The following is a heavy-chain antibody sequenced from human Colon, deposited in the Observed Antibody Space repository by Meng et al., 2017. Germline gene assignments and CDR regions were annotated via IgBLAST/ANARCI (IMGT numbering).Heavy chain of an antibody. V-gene: IGHV4-34*01. CDR3: ARERLSSGWYGGRWFDP. J-gene: IGHJ5*02. CDR2: INHSGST. D-gene: IGHD6-19*01. Sequence: QVQVQRWGAGLLKPSETLSLTCAGYGGSFSGYYWSWIRQPPGKGLEWIGEINHSGSTNYNPSLKSRVTISVDTSKNQFSLKLSSVTAADTAVYYCARERLSSGWYGGRWFDPWGQGTLVTVSS. CDR1: GGSFSGYY.